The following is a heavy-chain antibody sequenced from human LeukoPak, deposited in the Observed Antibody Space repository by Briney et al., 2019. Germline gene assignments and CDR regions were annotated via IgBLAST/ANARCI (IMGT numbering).Heavy chain of an antibody. CDR1: GYTFTGYY. CDR2: INPNSGGT. V-gene: IGHV1-2*02. CDR3: ARDQRLYSSSSLFDY. D-gene: IGHD6-6*01. Sequence: ASVKVSCKASGYTFTGYYMHWVRQAPGQGLEWMGWINPNSGGTNYAQKFQGRVTMTRDTSIGTAYMELSRLRSDDTAVYYCARDQRLYSSSSLFDYWGQGTLVTVSS. J-gene: IGHJ4*02.